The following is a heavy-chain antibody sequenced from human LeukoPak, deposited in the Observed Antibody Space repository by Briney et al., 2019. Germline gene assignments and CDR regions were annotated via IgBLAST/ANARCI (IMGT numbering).Heavy chain of an antibody. CDR3: AKDRDCSSTRCYGDFDY. Sequence: GGSLSLSCAASGFTFSSYAMSWVRQAPGEGLEWVSVISGSGDSTLYADSVKGRFTVSRDNSKNTLYLQMNSLRAEDTAVYYCAKDRDCSSTRCYGDFDYWGQGTLVTVSS. D-gene: IGHD2-2*01. J-gene: IGHJ4*02. CDR1: GFTFSSYA. CDR2: ISGSGDST. V-gene: IGHV3-23*01.